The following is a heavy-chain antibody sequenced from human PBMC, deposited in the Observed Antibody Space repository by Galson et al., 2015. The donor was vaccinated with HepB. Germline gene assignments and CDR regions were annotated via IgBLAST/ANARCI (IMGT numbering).Heavy chain of an antibody. J-gene: IGHJ6*03. CDR1: GFTISDNY. D-gene: IGHD3-3*01. CDR2: ISGRDSTT. CDR3: ARVERIEAGDFWSGYSYYYYMDV. Sequence: SLRLSCAVSGFTISDNYMSWIRQAPGKGLEWVSYISGRDSTTHYADSVQGRFTISRDNARNSLYLQPTSLRAEDTALYYCARVERIEAGDFWSGYSYYYYMDVWGKGTSVTVSS. V-gene: IGHV3-11*01.